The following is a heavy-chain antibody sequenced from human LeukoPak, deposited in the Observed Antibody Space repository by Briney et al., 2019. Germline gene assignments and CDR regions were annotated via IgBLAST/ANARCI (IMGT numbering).Heavy chain of an antibody. D-gene: IGHD1/OR15-1a*01. Sequence: SETLSLTCAVYGGSLSGYYWSWIRQPPGKGLEWIGEINHSGSTNYNPSLKSRVTISVDTSKNQFSLKLSSVTAADTAVYYCARGRSVTSGTPLYDFDYWGQGTLVTVSS. J-gene: IGHJ4*02. CDR3: ARGRSVTSGTPLYDFDY. CDR2: INHSGST. V-gene: IGHV4-34*01. CDR1: GGSLSGYY.